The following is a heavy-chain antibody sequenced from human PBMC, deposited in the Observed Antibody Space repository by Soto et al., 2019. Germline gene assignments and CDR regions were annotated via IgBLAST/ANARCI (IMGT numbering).Heavy chain of an antibody. V-gene: IGHV1-8*01. CDR1: GYTFTSYD. CDR2: MNPNSGNT. CDR3: ARDRTYGDYDDYYYYMDV. D-gene: IGHD4-17*01. Sequence: GASVKVSCQASGYTFTSYDINWVRQATGQGLEWMGWMNPNSGNTGYAQKFQGRVTMTRNTSISTAYMELSSLRSEDTAVYYCARDRTYGDYDDYYYYMDVWGKGTTVTVSS. J-gene: IGHJ6*03.